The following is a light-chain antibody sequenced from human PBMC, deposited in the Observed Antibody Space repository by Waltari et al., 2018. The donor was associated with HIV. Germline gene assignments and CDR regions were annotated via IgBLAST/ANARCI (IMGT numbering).Light chain of an antibody. V-gene: IGKV3-11*01. CDR1: QSVNSH. CDR2: DVS. J-gene: IGKJ2*01. CDR3: QQRRDWPPSYT. Sequence: VLTQSPASLSVSPGERATLSCRASQSVNSHLSWYQHKLGQAPRLLIYDVSKRATDIPARFNGSVSGTDFSLTISNLEPEDLALYYCQQRRDWPPSYTFGQGTRLEMK.